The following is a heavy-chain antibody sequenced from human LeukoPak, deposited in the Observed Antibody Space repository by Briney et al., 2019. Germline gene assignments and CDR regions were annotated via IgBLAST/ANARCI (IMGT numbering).Heavy chain of an antibody. CDR2: INPNSGGT. CDR3: ARDGYYGSGSYDH. CDR1: GYTFTGYY. V-gene: IGHV1-2*04. D-gene: IGHD3-10*01. J-gene: IGHJ4*02. Sequence: ASVKVSCKASGYTFTGYYMHWVRQAPGQGLEWMGWINPNSGGTNYAQKFQGWVTMTRDTSISTAYMELSRLRSEDTAVYYCARDGYYGSGSYDHWGQGTLVPVSS.